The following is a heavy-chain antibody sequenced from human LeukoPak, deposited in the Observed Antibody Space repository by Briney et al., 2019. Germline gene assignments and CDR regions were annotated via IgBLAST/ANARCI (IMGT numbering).Heavy chain of an antibody. CDR3: ARAPATHDAFDI. CDR2: INPSGGST. CDR1: GYTFTSYY. Sequence: ASVKVSCKASGYTFTSYYMHWVRQAPGQGREWMGIINPSGGSTSYAQKFQGRVTMTRETSTGTVYMELSSLRSDDTAVYYCARAPATHDAFDIWGQGTMVTVSS. J-gene: IGHJ3*02. V-gene: IGHV1-46*01.